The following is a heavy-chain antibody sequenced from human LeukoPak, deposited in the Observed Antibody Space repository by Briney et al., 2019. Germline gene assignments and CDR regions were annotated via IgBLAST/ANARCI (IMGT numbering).Heavy chain of an antibody. CDR2: IYYTGST. Sequence: SETLSLTCSVSGDSISNSRPFYWGWLRQPPGKGLEWIGAIYYTGSTYYNPSLKSRVSISIDTSKNQFSLNLNSVTDADTAIFYCARQYSGTDPYFDFWGQGTLVTVS. CDR3: ARQYSGTDPYFDF. J-gene: IGHJ4*02. D-gene: IGHD1-26*01. CDR1: GDSISNSRPFY. V-gene: IGHV4-39*01.